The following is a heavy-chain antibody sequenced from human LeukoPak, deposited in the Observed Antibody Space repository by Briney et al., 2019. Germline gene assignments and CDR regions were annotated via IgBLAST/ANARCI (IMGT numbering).Heavy chain of an antibody. D-gene: IGHD2-15*01. CDR2: ISGSGGST. V-gene: IGHV3-23*01. CDR1: GFTFSSYT. CDR3: AKGSASSRPYYSDY. Sequence: GGSLRLFCAASGFTFSSYTMNWVRQAPGKGLEWVSAISGSGGSTYYADSVKGRFTISRDNSKNTLDLQMSSLRAEDTAVYYCAKGSASSRPYYSDYWGQGALVTVSS. J-gene: IGHJ4*02.